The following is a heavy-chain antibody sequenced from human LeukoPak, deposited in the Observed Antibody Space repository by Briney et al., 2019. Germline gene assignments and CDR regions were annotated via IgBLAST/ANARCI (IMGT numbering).Heavy chain of an antibody. D-gene: IGHD2-8*02. Sequence: ASXXVSCKASGGTFISYAISWVRQAPGQGLEWMGGIIPIFGTANYAQKFQGRVTITADESTSTAYMELSSLRSEDTAVYYCARDFSGGYAIWGQGTMVTVSS. CDR3: ARDFSGGYAI. V-gene: IGHV1-69*13. CDR1: GGTFISYA. CDR2: IIPIFGTA. J-gene: IGHJ3*02.